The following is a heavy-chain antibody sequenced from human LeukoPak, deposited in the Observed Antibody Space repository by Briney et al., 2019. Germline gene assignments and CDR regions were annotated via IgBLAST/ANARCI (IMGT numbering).Heavy chain of an antibody. CDR1: GFTFSSYA. D-gene: IGHD3-9*01. CDR3: ARDLQYFDSDLMPTIFDY. V-gene: IGHV3-30*04. J-gene: IGHJ4*02. Sequence: GRSLRLSCAASGFTFSSYAMHWVRQAPGKGLEWVAVISYDGSNKYYADSVKGRFTISRDNSKNTLYLQMNSLRAEDTAVYYCARDLQYFDSDLMPTIFDYWGQGTLVTVSS. CDR2: ISYDGSNK.